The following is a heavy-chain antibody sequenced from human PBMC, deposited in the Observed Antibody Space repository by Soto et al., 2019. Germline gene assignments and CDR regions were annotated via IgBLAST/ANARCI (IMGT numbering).Heavy chain of an antibody. CDR3: ARGGCSGGSCYSPLDY. CDR1: GGSISSGGYY. CDR2: IYYSGST. V-gene: IGHV4-31*03. Sequence: PSETLSLTCTVSGGSISSGGYYWSWIRQHPGKGLEWIGYIYYSGSTYYNPSLKSRVTISVDTSKNQFSLKLSSVTAADTAVYYCARGGCSGGSCYSPLDYWGQGTLVTVSS. D-gene: IGHD2-15*01. J-gene: IGHJ4*02.